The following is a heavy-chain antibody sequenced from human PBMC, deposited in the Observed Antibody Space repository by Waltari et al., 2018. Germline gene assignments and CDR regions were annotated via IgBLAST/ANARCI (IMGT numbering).Heavy chain of an antibody. J-gene: IGHJ4*02. CDR2: IKDDGSQK. Sequence: EVQLVESGGGLVQPGGFLRLSCAASGFTFSTYWMSWVRQTPGKGLGWGALIKDDGSQKYYVGSVAGRFTISRDNAKKSLYLQMNSLRAEDTAVFYCATDRGITWGQGTLVAVSS. V-gene: IGHV3-7*01. CDR1: GFTFSTYW. CDR3: ATDRGIT.